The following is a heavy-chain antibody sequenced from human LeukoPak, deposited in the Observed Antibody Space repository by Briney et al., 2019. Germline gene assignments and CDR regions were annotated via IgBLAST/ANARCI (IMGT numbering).Heavy chain of an antibody. D-gene: IGHD3-10*01. CDR2: IIPIFDTA. Sequence: ASVKVSCKASGGTFSSYAISWVRQAPGQGLEWMGGIIPIFDTANYAQKFQGRVTITADESTSTAYMELSSLRSEDTAVYYCARGRTPNYYGSGSYYPFDYWGQGTLVTVSS. CDR1: GGTFSSYA. J-gene: IGHJ4*02. CDR3: ARGRTPNYYGSGSYYPFDY. V-gene: IGHV1-69*01.